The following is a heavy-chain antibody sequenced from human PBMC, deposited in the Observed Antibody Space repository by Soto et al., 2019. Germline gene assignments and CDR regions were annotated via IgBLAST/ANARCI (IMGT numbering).Heavy chain of an antibody. V-gene: IGHV3-48*02. CDR3: ASPAVPDKHEFDY. Sequence: EVQLVESGGGLVRRGGSLRLSCVASGFTLSSHGLNWNRQSPGKGLEWLSYISGSGTATYYADSVKGRFTISRDNAKNSLYLQMDSLRDEDTAIYYCASPAVPDKHEFDYWGQGTLVTVSS. CDR1: GFTLSSHG. D-gene: IGHD6-19*01. J-gene: IGHJ4*02. CDR2: ISGSGTAT.